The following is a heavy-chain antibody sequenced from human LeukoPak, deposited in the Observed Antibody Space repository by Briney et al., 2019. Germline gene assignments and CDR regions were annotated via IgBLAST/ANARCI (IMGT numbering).Heavy chain of an antibody. D-gene: IGHD4-23*01. Sequence: GASVKVSCKASGYTFTSYGISWVRQAPGQGLEWMGLISAYNGNTNYAQKLQGRVTMTTDTSTSTAYMELSSLRSEDTAVYYCAREQSMTTIVYGGFDYWGQGTLVTVSS. CDR1: GYTFTSYG. V-gene: IGHV1-18*01. CDR2: ISAYNGNT. J-gene: IGHJ4*02. CDR3: AREQSMTTIVYGGFDY.